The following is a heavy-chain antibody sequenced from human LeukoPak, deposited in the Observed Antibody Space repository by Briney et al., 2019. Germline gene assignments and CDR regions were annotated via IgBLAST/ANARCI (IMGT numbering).Heavy chain of an antibody. CDR3: ARDIGITGSDFDY. CDR2: ISSSSSYI. CDR1: GFTFSSYS. J-gene: IGHJ4*02. D-gene: IGHD1-14*01. V-gene: IGHV3-21*01. Sequence: GGSLRLSCAASGFTFSSYSMNWVRQAPGKGLVWVSSISSSSSYIYYADSVKGRFTISRDNAKNSLYLQMNSLRAEDTAVYYCARDIGITGSDFDYWGQGTLVTVSS.